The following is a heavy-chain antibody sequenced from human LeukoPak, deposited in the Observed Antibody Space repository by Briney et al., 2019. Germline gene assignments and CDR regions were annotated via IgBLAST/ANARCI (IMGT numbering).Heavy chain of an antibody. Sequence: DPGGSLRLSCAASGFTFNNYAMSWVRQAPGKGLEWVSAISGSGGSTYYADSVKGRFTISRDNAKNSLYLQMNSLRAEDTAVYYCARDGEQQLLGNDYWGQGTLVTVSS. J-gene: IGHJ4*02. CDR3: ARDGEQQLLGNDY. CDR2: ISGSGGST. D-gene: IGHD6-13*01. V-gene: IGHV3-23*01. CDR1: GFTFNNYA.